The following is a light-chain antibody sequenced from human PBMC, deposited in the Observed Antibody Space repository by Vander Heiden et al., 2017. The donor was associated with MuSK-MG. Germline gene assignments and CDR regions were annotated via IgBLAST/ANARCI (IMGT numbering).Light chain of an antibody. V-gene: IGLV2-8*01. CDR1: SSDGGGYNS. CDR3: IEYSGSTHVV. Sequence: QSALTQPPSASGSPGQSVTISCTGTSSDGGGYNSVSWYQQHPGKAPKLMIYEVTKRPSGVPDRFSGSKSGNTASLTVSGLQAADEAHYYCIEYSGSTHVVIGGGTKLTVL. CDR2: EVT. J-gene: IGLJ2*01.